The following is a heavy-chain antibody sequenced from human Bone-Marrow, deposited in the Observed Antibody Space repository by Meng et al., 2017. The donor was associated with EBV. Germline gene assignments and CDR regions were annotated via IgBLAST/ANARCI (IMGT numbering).Heavy chain of an antibody. D-gene: IGHD4-11*01. CDR2: IDSNSGGA. CDR3: ARASDYGNDLDY. CDR1: GYTFTGHY. J-gene: IGHJ4*02. Sequence: VQCGAWGKKPGTSVKVSCKASGYTFTGHYMHLVRQAPGQGLEWMGRIDSNSGGADYAQKFQGGVTMTRDTSISTFYMELGRLTTEDTAVYFCARASDYGNDLDYWGQGTLVTVSS. V-gene: IGHV1-2*06.